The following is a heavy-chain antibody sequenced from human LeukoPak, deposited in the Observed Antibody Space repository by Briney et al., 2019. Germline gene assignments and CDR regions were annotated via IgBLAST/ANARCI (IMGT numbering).Heavy chain of an antibody. J-gene: IGHJ4*02. CDR1: GGSFSGYY. CDR3: ASPTSGDY. Sequence: NPSETLSLTCAVYGGSFSGYYWSWIRQPPGKGLEWIGEINHSGSTNYNPSLKSRVTISVDTSKNQFSLKLSSVTAAGTAVYYCASPTSGDYWGQGTLVTVSS. CDR2: INHSGST. V-gene: IGHV4-34*01.